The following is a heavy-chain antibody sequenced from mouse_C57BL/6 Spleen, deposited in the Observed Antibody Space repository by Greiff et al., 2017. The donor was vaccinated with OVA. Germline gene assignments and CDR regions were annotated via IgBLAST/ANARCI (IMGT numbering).Heavy chain of an antibody. CDR3: ARYTTVVARYFDY. J-gene: IGHJ2*01. CDR2: INPYNGGT. V-gene: IGHV1-19*01. CDR1: GYTFTDYY. D-gene: IGHD1-1*01. Sequence: VQLQQSGPVLVKPGASVKMSCKASGYTFTDYYMNWVKQSHGKSLEWIGVINPYNGGTSYNQKFKGKATLTVDKSSSTAYMELNSLTSEDSAVDYCARYTTVVARYFDYWGQGTTLTVSS.